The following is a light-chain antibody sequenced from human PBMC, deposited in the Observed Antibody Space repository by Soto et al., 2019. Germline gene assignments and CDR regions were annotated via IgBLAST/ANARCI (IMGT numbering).Light chain of an antibody. J-gene: IGKJ2*01. CDR1: QDISKY. Sequence: DIQMTQSPSSLSASVGDRVTITCQASQDISKYLNWYQLQPGKAPRLLIYDASNVDAGVPSRFSGSGSGTDFTLTISSLQPEDIATYFCQQFDTLPPAFSQGTKLEIK. CDR3: QQFDTLPPA. V-gene: IGKV1-33*01. CDR2: DAS.